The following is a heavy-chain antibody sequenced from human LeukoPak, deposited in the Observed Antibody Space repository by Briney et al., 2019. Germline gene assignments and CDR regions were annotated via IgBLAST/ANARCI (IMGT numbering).Heavy chain of an antibody. CDR2: IIPIFGTA. CDR3: ARGPLGWDTAMLGIDY. V-gene: IGHV1-69*13. CDR1: GGTFSSYA. Sequence: GASVKVSCMASGGTFSSYAISWVRQAPGQGLEWVGGIIPIFGTANYAQKFQGRVTITADESTSTAYMELSSLRSEDTAVYYCARGPLGWDTAMLGIDYWGQGTLVTVSS. J-gene: IGHJ4*02. D-gene: IGHD5-18*01.